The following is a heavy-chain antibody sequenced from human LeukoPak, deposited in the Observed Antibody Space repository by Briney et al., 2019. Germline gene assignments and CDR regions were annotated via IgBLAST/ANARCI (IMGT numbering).Heavy chain of an antibody. D-gene: IGHD2-2*01. V-gene: IGHV4-34*01. CDR1: GGAFSGYY. CDR2: INHSGST. CDR3: ERATHKGYCSSTSCYFWFDP. Sequence: SETLSLTRAVSGGAFSGYYWSWIRQPPGKGLEWIGEINHSGSTNYNPSLKSRVTISVDTSKNQFSLKLRSVTAADTAVYYCERATHKGYCSSTSCYFWFDPWGQGTMVTVSS. J-gene: IGHJ5*02.